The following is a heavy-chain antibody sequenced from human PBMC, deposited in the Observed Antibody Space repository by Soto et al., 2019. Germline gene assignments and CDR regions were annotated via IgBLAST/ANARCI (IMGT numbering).Heavy chain of an antibody. Sequence: QVQLVQSGAEVKKPGASVKVSCKASGYTFTSYYMHWVRQAPGQGLEWMGIINPSGGSTSYAQKFQGRVTMTRDTSTSTVYMELSSLRSEDTAVYYCARDVRSSYSSAWYYFDYWGQGTLVTVSS. J-gene: IGHJ4*02. V-gene: IGHV1-46*01. D-gene: IGHD6-19*01. CDR1: GYTFTSYY. CDR2: INPSGGST. CDR3: ARDVRSSYSSAWYYFDY.